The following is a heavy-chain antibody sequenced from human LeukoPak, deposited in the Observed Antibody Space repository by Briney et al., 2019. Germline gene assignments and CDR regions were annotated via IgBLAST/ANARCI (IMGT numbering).Heavy chain of an antibody. J-gene: IGHJ4*02. CDR2: IYYSGST. CDR1: GGSISSYY. CDR3: AVGVATAVDY. V-gene: IGHV4-59*01. D-gene: IGHD5-18*01. Sequence: SETLSLTCAVYGGSISSYYWSWIRQPPGKGLEWIGYIYYSGSTNYNPSLKSRVTISVDTSKNQFSLKLSSVTAADTAVYYCAVGVATAVDYWGQGTLVTVSS.